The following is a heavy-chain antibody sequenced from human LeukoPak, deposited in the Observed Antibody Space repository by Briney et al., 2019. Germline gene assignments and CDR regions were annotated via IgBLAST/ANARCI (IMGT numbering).Heavy chain of an antibody. D-gene: IGHD1-14*01. J-gene: IGHJ5*02. Sequence: GRSLRLSCAASGFTFSSYAMHWVRQAPGKGLEWVAVISYDGSNKYYADSVKGRFTISRDNSKNTLYLQMNSLRSEDTAVYYCARDATKTQTEPNWFDPWGQGTLVTVSS. V-gene: IGHV3-30-3*01. CDR3: ARDATKTQTEPNWFDP. CDR1: GFTFSSYA. CDR2: ISYDGSNK.